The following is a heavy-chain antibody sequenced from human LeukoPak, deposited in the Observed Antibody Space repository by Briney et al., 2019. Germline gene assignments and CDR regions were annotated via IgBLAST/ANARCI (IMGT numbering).Heavy chain of an antibody. J-gene: IGHJ6*02. CDR3: VRRYSFGPYGMDV. V-gene: IGHV3-23*01. CDR1: GFTFSNYD. CDR2: IGGSGGST. D-gene: IGHD2-15*01. Sequence: GGSLRLSCAASGFTFSNYDMSWVPQAPGKGLEWVSGIGGSGGSTNYADSVKDRITISRDNSKNTLYLQMSSLRAEDTTVYFCVRRYSFGPYGMDVWGRGTTVTVSS.